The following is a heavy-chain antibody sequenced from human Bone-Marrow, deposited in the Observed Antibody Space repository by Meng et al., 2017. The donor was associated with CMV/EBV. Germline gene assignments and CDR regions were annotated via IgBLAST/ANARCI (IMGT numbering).Heavy chain of an antibody. D-gene: IGHD3-3*01. CDR3: ARVDYDFWSGSYYYYGMDV. V-gene: IGHV3-7*01. Sequence: GESLKISCAASGFTFSSYWMSWVRQAPGKGLEWVANIKQDGSEKYYVDSVKGRFTISRDNAKNSLYLQMNSLRAEDTAVYYCARVDYDFWSGSYYYYGMDVWGQGTTVTVSS. CDR2: IKQDGSEK. CDR1: GFTFSSYW. J-gene: IGHJ6*02.